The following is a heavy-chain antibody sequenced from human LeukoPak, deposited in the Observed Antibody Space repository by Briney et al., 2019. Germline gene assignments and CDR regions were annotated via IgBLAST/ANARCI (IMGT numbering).Heavy chain of an antibody. CDR2: INPSGGST. CDR3: ARDRRIAAAGYYYYYGMDV. J-gene: IGHJ6*02. Sequence: ASVKVSCKASGYTFTNYYMHWVRQAPGQGPEWMGIINPSGGSTTYAQRFQGRVTMTRDTSRSTVYMELRSLRSDDTAVYYCARDRRIAAAGYYYYYGMDVWGQGTTVTVSS. D-gene: IGHD6-13*01. V-gene: IGHV1-46*01. CDR1: GYTFTNYY.